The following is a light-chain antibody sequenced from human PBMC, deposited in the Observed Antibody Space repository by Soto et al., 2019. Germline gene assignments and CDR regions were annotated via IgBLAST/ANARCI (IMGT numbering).Light chain of an antibody. CDR1: QSVSSSS. CDR3: QEYGSSPFT. J-gene: IGKJ3*01. V-gene: IGKV3-20*01. Sequence: ESVLTPSPGKKSWSPVGMGTRSGRASQSVSSSSFAWYQHKPGQAPRLLIYGASSRATGIPDRFSGGGSGTDFTLTISRLEPEDFAVYYCQEYGSSPFTFGPGTKVDIK. CDR2: GAS.